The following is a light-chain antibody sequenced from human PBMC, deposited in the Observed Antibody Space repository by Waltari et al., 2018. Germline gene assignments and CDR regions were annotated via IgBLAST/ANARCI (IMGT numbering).Light chain of an antibody. Sequence: EIVLTQSPGPLSLSPGERATLSCRASQSISAGYLTWYQQKPGQDPRLRIYGASSRATGIPARFSGSGSGTDFTLTISRLEPEDFAVYYCQLYGSSLRITFGQGTRLEIK. CDR2: GAS. V-gene: IGKV3-20*01. CDR1: QSISAGY. CDR3: QLYGSSLRIT. J-gene: IGKJ5*01.